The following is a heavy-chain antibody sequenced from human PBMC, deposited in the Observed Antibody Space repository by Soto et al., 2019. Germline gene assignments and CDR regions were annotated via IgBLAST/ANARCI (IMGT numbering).Heavy chain of an antibody. Sequence: ASVKVSCKASGYTFTSYYMHWVRQDHGQGLEWMGIINPSGGSTSYAQKFQGRVTMTRDTPTSTVYMELSSLRSEDTAVYYCARYSTRLVGATFDYWGQGTLVTVSS. CDR1: GYTFTSYY. D-gene: IGHD1-26*01. J-gene: IGHJ4*02. V-gene: IGHV1-46*01. CDR3: ARYSTRLVGATFDY. CDR2: INPSGGST.